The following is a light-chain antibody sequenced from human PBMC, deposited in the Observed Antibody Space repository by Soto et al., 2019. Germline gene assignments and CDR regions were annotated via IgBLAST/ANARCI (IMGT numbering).Light chain of an antibody. CDR3: QQFHSFSPT. V-gene: IGKV1-5*03. J-gene: IGKJ1*01. Sequence: DIQMTQSPSTLSASVGDRVTITCRASQSISSWLAWYQQKPGKAPKLLIYKASSLESGVPSRLSGSGSGTEFTITISSLQPDDFATYYCQQFHSFSPTFGQGTKVEIK. CDR1: QSISSW. CDR2: KAS.